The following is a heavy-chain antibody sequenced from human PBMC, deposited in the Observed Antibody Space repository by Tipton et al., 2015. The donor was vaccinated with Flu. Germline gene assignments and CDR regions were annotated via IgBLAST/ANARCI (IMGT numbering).Heavy chain of an antibody. V-gene: IGHV4-39*07. CDR2: IYYSGSP. J-gene: IGHJ3*01. D-gene: IGHD3-22*01. CDR3: ARDRLYSASVGYFYVGASDV. CDR1: GGSLSSTSAF. Sequence: GLVKPSETLTLMCSVSGGSLSSTSAFWGWIRQPPGMGLEWIGSIYYSGSPYYTPSLKSRVTMSLDTTKNQFSLKLSSVTAADTAVYYCARDRLYSASVGYFYVGASDVWGQGTMVTVPP.